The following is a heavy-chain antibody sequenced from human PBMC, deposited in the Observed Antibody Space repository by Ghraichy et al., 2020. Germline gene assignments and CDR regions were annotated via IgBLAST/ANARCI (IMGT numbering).Heavy chain of an antibody. D-gene: IGHD7-27*01. V-gene: IGHV4-59*01. Sequence: SETLSLICSVSGDSINNYNWIWIRQPPGKGLEWIGFFHSTGDTKYNPSFKSRVTVSVDTSRSQFSLSLNSVNAADTAVYYCATEVWGLLKNWGQGTLVSVSS. CDR3: ATEVWGLLKN. CDR1: GDSINNYN. J-gene: IGHJ4*02. CDR2: FHSTGDT.